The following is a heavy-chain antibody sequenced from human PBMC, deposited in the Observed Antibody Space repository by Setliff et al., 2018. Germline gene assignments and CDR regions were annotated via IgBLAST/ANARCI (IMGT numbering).Heavy chain of an antibody. CDR1: GGSISTTDYY. Sequence: PSETLSLTCTVSGGSISTTDYYWGWIRQPPGKGLEWIGCVYCSGNTYYSPSLKSRVTMFVDTSKNQFSLMLYSVTAADTAIYYCARYDSSGYSENYYFDYWGQGTLVTVSS. J-gene: IGHJ4*02. D-gene: IGHD3-22*01. CDR2: VYCSGNT. CDR3: ARYDSSGYSENYYFDY. V-gene: IGHV4-39*07.